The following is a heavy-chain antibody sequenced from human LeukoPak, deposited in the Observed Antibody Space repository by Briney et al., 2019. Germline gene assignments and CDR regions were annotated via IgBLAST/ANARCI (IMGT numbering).Heavy chain of an antibody. V-gene: IGHV4-4*07. J-gene: IGHJ4*02. CDR3: ARELYDSSGYYLYYFDY. CDR2: IYTSGST. D-gene: IGHD3-22*01. Sequence: SETLSLTCTVSGGSISSYYWSWIRQPAGKGLEWIGRIYTSGSTNYNPSLKSRVTMSVDTSKNQFSLKLSSVTAADTAVYYRARELYDSSGYYLYYFDYWGQGTLVTVSS. CDR1: GGSISSYY.